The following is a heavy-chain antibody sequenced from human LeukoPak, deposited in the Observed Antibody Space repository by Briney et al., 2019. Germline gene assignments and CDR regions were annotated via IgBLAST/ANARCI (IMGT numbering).Heavy chain of an antibody. Sequence: PSETLSLTCTVSGGSISSYYWSWIRQAAGKGLEWIGRIYTSGSTNYNPSLKSRVTMSVDTSKNQFSLKLSSVTAADTAVYYCARDYAEGYYYYGMDVWGQGTTVTVSS. CDR3: ARDYAEGYYYYGMDV. J-gene: IGHJ6*02. V-gene: IGHV4-4*07. CDR2: IYTSGST. D-gene: IGHD3-16*01. CDR1: GGSISSYY.